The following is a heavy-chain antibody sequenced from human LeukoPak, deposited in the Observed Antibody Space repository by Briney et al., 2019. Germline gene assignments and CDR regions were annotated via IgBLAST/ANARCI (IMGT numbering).Heavy chain of an antibody. J-gene: IGHJ2*01. CDR1: GGSISSGGYY. CDR3: ARDFLPPHYTATIRPDWYFDL. CDR2: IYHSGST. Sequence: PSETLSLTCTVSGGSISSGGYYWSWIRQPPGKGLEWIGYIYHSGSTNYNPSLKSRVTMSVDTSKNQFSLKLSSVTAADTAVYYCARDFLPPHYTATIRPDWYFDLWGRGTLVTVSS. V-gene: IGHV4-61*08. D-gene: IGHD5-12*01.